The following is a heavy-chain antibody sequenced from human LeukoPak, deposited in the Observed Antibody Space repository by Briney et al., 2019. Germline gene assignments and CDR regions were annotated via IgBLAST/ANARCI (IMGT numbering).Heavy chain of an antibody. V-gene: IGHV1-69*13. D-gene: IGHD6-6*01. CDR2: IIPIFGTA. Sequence: SVKVSCKASGGTFSSYAISWVRQAPGQGLEWMGGIIPIFGTANYAQKFQGRVTITADESTSTAYMELSSLRSEDTAVYYCASRIAARSVAFDIWGQGTMVTVSS. CDR3: ASRIAARSVAFDI. J-gene: IGHJ3*02. CDR1: GGTFSSYA.